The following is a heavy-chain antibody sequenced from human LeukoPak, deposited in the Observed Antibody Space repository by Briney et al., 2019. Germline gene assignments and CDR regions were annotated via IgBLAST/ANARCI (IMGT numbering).Heavy chain of an antibody. D-gene: IGHD2-2*01. V-gene: IGHV1-24*01. Sequence: ASVKVSCKASGYIFTGYYMHWVRQAPGKGLEWMGGFDPEDGETIYAQKFQGRVTMTEDTSTDTAYMELSSLRSEDTAVYYCATGVEKYQLLLPPFDYWGQGTLVTVSS. CDR1: GYIFTGYY. J-gene: IGHJ4*02. CDR3: ATGVEKYQLLLPPFDY. CDR2: FDPEDGET.